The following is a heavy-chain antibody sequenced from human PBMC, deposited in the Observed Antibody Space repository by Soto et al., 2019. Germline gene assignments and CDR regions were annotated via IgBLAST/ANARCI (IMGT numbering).Heavy chain of an antibody. J-gene: IGHJ5*02. CDR3: ARGAYLNWFDP. V-gene: IGHV3-48*01. Sequence: HPGGSLRLSCAASAFTFSSYAMSWVRQAPGKGLDWVSYISSSISTIYYADSVKGRFTISRDNAKNSLFLQMNSLRAEDTAVYYCARGAYLNWFDPWGQGTLVTVSS. CDR1: AFTFSSYA. CDR2: ISSSISTI.